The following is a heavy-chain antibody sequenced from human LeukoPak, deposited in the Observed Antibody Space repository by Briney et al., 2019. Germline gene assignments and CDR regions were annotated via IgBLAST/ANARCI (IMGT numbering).Heavy chain of an antibody. D-gene: IGHD2-15*01. J-gene: IGHJ4*02. Sequence: PSETLSLTCVVSGYSISSGYYWGWIRQPPGKGLEWIGSISHSADNYYNPSLRSRVTISEDTSKNQFSLNLSSVTAADTAVYYCARLGRYCSGSTCYPTNFGNWGQGTLVTVSS. CDR1: GYSISSGYY. V-gene: IGHV4-38-2*01. CDR3: ARLGRYCSGSTCYPTNFGN. CDR2: ISHSADN.